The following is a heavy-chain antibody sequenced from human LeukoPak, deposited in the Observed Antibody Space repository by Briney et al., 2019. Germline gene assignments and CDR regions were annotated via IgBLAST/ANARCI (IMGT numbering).Heavy chain of an antibody. J-gene: IGHJ3*02. CDR1: GFTFSSYG. CDR3: AKGHAFDI. CDR2: ISYDGSNK. Sequence: PGGSLRLSCAASGFTFSSYGMHWVRQAPGKGLEWVAVISYDGSNKYYADSVKGRFTISRDNSKNTLYLQMNSLRAEDTAVYYCAKGHAFDIWGQGTMVTVSS. V-gene: IGHV3-30*18.